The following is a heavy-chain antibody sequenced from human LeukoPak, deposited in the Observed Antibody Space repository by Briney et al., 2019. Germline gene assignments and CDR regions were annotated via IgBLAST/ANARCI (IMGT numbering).Heavy chain of an antibody. D-gene: IGHD3-10*01. CDR2: INHSGST. J-gene: IGHJ4*02. Sequence: SETLSLTCAVYGGSFSGYYWSWIRQPPGKGLEWIGEINHSGSTNYNPSLKSRVTISVDTSKNQFSLKLSSVTAADTAVYYCARRYYYGSGSYSSRVVPLDYWGQGTLVTVSS. V-gene: IGHV4-34*01. CDR1: GGSFSGYY. CDR3: ARRYYYGSGSYSSRVVPLDY.